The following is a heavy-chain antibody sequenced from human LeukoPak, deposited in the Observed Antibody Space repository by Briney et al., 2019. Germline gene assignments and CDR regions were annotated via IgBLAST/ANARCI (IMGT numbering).Heavy chain of an antibody. V-gene: IGHV5-51*01. CDR3: ARAVVPAAIRLDAFDI. J-gene: IGHJ3*02. D-gene: IGHD2-2*02. Sequence: GESLKISCKGSGYIFTSYWIGWVRQMPGKGLEWMGIIYPGDSDTRYSPSFQGQVTISADKSISTAYLQWSSLKASATAMYYCARAVVPAAIRLDAFDIWGQGTMVTVSS. CDR2: IYPGDSDT. CDR1: GYIFTSYW.